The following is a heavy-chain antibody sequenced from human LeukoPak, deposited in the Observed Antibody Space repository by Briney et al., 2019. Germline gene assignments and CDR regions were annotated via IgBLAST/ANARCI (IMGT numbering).Heavy chain of an antibody. V-gene: IGHV3-23*01. CDR2: ISKSGGAT. J-gene: IGHJ3*02. Sequence: GGSLRLSCAAFGFTFSDYAISWVRQAAVKGLEWVSAISKSGGATYYAESVKGRFAISRDNSKNTLYLQMNSLRAEDTAVYYCARGSPTLGGSFDIWGQGTMVTVSS. CDR3: ARGSPTLGGSFDI. CDR1: GFTFSDYA. D-gene: IGHD4-23*01.